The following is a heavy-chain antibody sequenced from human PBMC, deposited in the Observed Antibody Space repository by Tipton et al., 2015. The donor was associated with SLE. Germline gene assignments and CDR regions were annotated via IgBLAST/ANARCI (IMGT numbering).Heavy chain of an antibody. CDR2: IYYSGST. J-gene: IGHJ3*02. CDR3: ARQLGKTRVVAFDI. V-gene: IGHV4-59*01. Sequence: TLSLTCAVYGGSFSGYYWSWIRQPPGKGLEWIGYIYYSGSTNYNPSLKSRVTISVDTSKNQCSQKLSSVTAADTAVYYCARQLGKTRVVAFDIWGQGTMVTVSS. CDR1: GGSFSGYY. D-gene: IGHD7-27*01.